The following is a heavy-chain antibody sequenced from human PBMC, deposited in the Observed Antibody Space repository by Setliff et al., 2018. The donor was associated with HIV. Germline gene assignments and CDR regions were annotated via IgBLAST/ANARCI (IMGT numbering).Heavy chain of an antibody. CDR1: GGSLSSGSHY. CDR2: FYTSGST. D-gene: IGHD1-26*01. V-gene: IGHV4-61*09. J-gene: IGHJ4*02. Sequence: SETLSLTCSVSGGSLSSGSHYCTWLRQAAGKGLEWIGHFYTSGSTYYNPSLRSRVTLSVDTSKKQFSLKLSSLTAADTAVYYCARYRRDDYYLTAYFDSWGQGTLVTVSS. CDR3: ARYRRDDYYLTAYFDS.